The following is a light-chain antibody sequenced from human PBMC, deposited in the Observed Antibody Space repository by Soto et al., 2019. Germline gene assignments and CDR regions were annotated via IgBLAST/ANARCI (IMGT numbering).Light chain of an antibody. V-gene: IGKV3-15*01. Sequence: EIVLSQSPSTLSSFHRDRVTLSCRASQSVSILLAWYQQKPGQAPRLLIHGATTRATGIPARFSGSGSGTEFTLTISSLQSEDFAVYYCQQYNNWPPVTFGQGTKVDIK. CDR1: QSVSIL. CDR3: QQYNNWPPVT. CDR2: GAT. J-gene: IGKJ1*01.